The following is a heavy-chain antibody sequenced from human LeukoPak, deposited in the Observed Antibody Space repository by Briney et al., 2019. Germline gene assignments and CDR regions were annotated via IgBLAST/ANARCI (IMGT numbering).Heavy chain of an antibody. V-gene: IGHV4-38-2*02. D-gene: IGHD3-10*01. CDR1: GYSISSGYY. Sequence: SETLSLTCTVSGYSISSGYYWGWIRQPPGKGLEWIGSIYHSGSTYYNPSLKSRVTISVGTSKNQFSLKLSSVTAADTAVYYCARVGDYPTNNDYWGQGTLVTVSS. CDR3: ARVGDYPTNNDY. CDR2: IYHSGST. J-gene: IGHJ4*02.